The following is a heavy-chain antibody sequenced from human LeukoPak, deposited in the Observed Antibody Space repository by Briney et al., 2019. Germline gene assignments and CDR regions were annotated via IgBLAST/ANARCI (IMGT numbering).Heavy chain of an antibody. CDR1: GFTFSSYS. CDR2: MSSSSSYI. V-gene: IGHV3-21*01. J-gene: IGHJ4*02. CDR3: ARDRADYVWGSPIEY. D-gene: IGHD3-16*01. Sequence: GGSLRLSCAASGFTFSSYSMPWVRQAPGKGLEWVSSMSSSSSYIYYADSVKGRFTISRDNAKNSLYLQMNSLRAEDTAVYYCARDRADYVWGSPIEYWGQGTLVTVSS.